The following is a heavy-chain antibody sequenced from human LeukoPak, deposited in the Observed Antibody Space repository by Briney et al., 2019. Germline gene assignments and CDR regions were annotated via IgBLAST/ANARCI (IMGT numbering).Heavy chain of an antibody. V-gene: IGHV3-23*01. CDR3: AKDLLGYCSSTSCQSSSFDY. J-gene: IGHJ4*02. Sequence: GGSLRLSCAASGFTFSSYAMSWVRQAPGKGLEWVSAISGSGGSTYYADSVKGRFTISRDNSKNTLYLQMNSLRAEDTAVYYCAKDLLGYCSSTSCQSSSFDYWGQGTLVTVSS. D-gene: IGHD2-2*01. CDR1: GFTFSSYA. CDR2: ISGSGGST.